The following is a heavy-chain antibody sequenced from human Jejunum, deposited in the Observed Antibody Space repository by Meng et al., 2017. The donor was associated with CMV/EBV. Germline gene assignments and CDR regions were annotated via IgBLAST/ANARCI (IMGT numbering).Heavy chain of an antibody. CDR2: INQDGSQK. CDR3: ARVAAAGRGMDV. D-gene: IGHD6-13*01. Sequence: AASGFTFSSHWMTWVRQAPGKGLGWGANINQDGSQKNYVASVKGRFTISRDNAKNSLFLQMNSLRAEDTAVYYCARVAAAGRGMDVWGQGTTVTVSS. CDR1: GFTFSSHW. V-gene: IGHV3-7*04. J-gene: IGHJ6*02.